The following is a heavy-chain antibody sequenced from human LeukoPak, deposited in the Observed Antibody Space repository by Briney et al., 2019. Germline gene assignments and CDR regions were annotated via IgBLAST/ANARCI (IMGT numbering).Heavy chain of an antibody. V-gene: IGHV5-51*01. D-gene: IGHD1-1*01. CDR1: GYTFDTYW. J-gene: IGHJ4*01. CDR3: ARQAATAYDYFDF. Sequence: PGESLKISCKGLGYTFDTYWIGWVGKMPGKGLEWMGIIYPGDSDTRYSPSFHGQVTISADKSISTAYLQWDSLQASDTAMYYCARQAATAYDYFDFWGQGTLVTVSS. CDR2: IYPGDSDT.